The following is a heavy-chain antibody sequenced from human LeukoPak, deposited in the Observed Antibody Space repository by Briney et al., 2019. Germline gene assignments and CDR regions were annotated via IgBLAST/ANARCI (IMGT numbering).Heavy chain of an antibody. CDR2: ISGSGGST. Sequence: GGSLRLSCAASGFTFSSYAMSWVRQAPGKGLEGVSVISGSGGSTYYADSVKGRFTISRDNSKNTLYLQMNSLRAEDTAVYYCATRGDKYYFDYWGQGTLVTVSS. CDR3: ATRGDKYYFDY. D-gene: IGHD3-10*01. V-gene: IGHV3-23*01. J-gene: IGHJ4*02. CDR1: GFTFSSYA.